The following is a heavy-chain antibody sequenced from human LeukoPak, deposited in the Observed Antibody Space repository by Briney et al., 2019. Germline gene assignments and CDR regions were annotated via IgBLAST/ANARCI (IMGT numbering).Heavy chain of an antibody. CDR1: GGSFSGYY. Sequence: SETLSLTCAVYGGSFSGYYWSWIRQPPGKGLEWIGEINHSGSTNYNPSLESRVTISVDTSKNQFSLKLSSVTAADTAVYYCAKSFSETERATITAYWGQGTLVTVSS. J-gene: IGHJ4*02. D-gene: IGHD5-24*01. V-gene: IGHV4-34*01. CDR2: INHSGST. CDR3: AKSFSETERATITAY.